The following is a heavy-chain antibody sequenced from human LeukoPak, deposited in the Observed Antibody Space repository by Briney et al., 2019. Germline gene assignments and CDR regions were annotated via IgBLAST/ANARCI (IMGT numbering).Heavy chain of an antibody. CDR2: INPNSGGT. CDR3: ARVADPRFSFDY. Sequence: VASVKVSCKASGYTFTGYYMHWVRQAPGQGLEWMGWINPNSGGTNYAQKFQGRVTTTRDTSISTAYMELGRLRSDDTAVYYCARVADPRFSFDYWGQGTLVTVSS. CDR1: GYTFTGYY. V-gene: IGHV1-2*02. D-gene: IGHD6-19*01. J-gene: IGHJ4*02.